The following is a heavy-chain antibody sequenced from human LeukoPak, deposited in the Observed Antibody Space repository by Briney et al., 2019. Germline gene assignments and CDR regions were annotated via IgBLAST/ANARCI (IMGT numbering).Heavy chain of an antibody. V-gene: IGHV4-59*08. Sequence: SETLSLTCIVSGGSISDYYWSWIRQPPGKGLEWIGYIYYTGSTNYNPSLKSRVTMSVDTSKNQFSLKLTSETAADSAVYYCARLWSGGSSPDYWGQGTLVTVSS. CDR1: GGSISDYY. J-gene: IGHJ4*02. CDR3: ARLWSGGSSPDY. D-gene: IGHD2-15*01. CDR2: IYYTGST.